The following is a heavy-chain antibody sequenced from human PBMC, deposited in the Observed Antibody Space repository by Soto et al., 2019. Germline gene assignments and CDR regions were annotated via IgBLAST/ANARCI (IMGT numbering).Heavy chain of an antibody. CDR2: INSDGSST. J-gene: IGHJ5*02. CDR1: GFTFSSYW. CDR3: ARGDYDVWSGQISPNNWFDP. Sequence: PGGSLRLSCAASGFTFSSYWMHWVRQAPGKGLVWVSRINSDGSSTSYADSVKGRFTISRDNAKNTLYLQMNSLRAEDTAVYYCARGDYDVWSGQISPNNWFDPWGQGTLVTVSS. V-gene: IGHV3-74*01. D-gene: IGHD3-3*01.